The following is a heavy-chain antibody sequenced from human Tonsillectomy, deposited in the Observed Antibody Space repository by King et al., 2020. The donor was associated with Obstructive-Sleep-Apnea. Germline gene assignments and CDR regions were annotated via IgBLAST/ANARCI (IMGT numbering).Heavy chain of an antibody. J-gene: IGHJ4*02. Sequence: QLVQSGAEVKKPGASVKVSCKASGYTFTNYDINWVRQATGQGLEWMGWMNPNSGNTGYAQKFQDRVTMTKNTSVTTAYMELSSLRSEDTAIYYCARGRFLGGWYALGYWGQGTLVTVSS. V-gene: IGHV1-8*01. CDR1: GYTFTNYD. D-gene: IGHD6-19*01. CDR2: MNPNSGNT. CDR3: ARGRFLGGWYALGY.